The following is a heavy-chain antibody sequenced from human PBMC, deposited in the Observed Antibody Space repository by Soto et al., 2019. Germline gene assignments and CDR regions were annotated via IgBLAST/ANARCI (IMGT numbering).Heavy chain of an antibody. CDR1: GFTFSNYW. CDR3: PRGIQNRYGMDV. D-gene: IGHD5-18*01. V-gene: IGHV3-74*01. J-gene: IGHJ6*02. Sequence: EVQLVESGGGLVQPGWSLRLSCAAAGFTFSNYWMHWVRQAPGKGLVWVSRINSDGSSTFYADSVKGRFTISIDNAKNTVCMQMNSLRGDATAVYYSPRGIQNRYGMDVWGQGTTVTVSS. CDR2: INSDGSST.